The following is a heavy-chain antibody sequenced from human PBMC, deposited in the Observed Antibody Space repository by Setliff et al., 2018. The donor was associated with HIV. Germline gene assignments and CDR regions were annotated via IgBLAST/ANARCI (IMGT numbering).Heavy chain of an antibody. CDR2: ISHSGST. CDR1: GVSTISSSSSYY. J-gene: IGHJ3*01. Sequence: ETLSLTCIVSGVSTISSSSSYYWGWIRQPPGKGLEWIGYISHSGSTYYNPSLKSRVTISVDTSKKHFSLDLYSVTAADTAVYYCARDHNSGTLHAFDLWGQGTKVTVS. CDR3: ARDHNSGTLHAFDL. V-gene: IGHV4-39*02. D-gene: IGHD1-26*01.